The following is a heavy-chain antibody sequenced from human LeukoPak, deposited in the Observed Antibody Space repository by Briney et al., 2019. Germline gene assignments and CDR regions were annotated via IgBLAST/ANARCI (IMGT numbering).Heavy chain of an antibody. CDR2: IRSKANNYAT. V-gene: IGHV3-73*01. J-gene: IGHJ6*02. Sequence: GGSLRLSCAASGFTFSGSAMHWVRQASGKGLEWVGRIRSKANNYATAYAASVNGRFTVSRDDSKNTAYLQMNSLKDEDTAVYYFTTRHDGGDWDYYYAMDVWGQGTTVTVSS. CDR3: TTRHDGGDWDYYYAMDV. D-gene: IGHD2-21*01. CDR1: GFTFSGSA.